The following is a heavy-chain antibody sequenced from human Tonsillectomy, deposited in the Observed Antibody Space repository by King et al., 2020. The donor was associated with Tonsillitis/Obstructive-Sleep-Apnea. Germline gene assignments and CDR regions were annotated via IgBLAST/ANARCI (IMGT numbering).Heavy chain of an antibody. V-gene: IGHV3-48*03. D-gene: IGHD2-15*01. Sequence: VQLVESGGGLVQPGGSMRLSCAASGFTFSNYEVNWVRQVPGKGLEWVSYISSSGSTIYYANSVKCRFTITRDNSKNSLYLQMNSLSAEDTAVYYCSGGPRLGGSILRSYFVMDVWGQGTTVTVSS. CDR2: ISSSGSTI. CDR3: SGGPRLGGSILRSYFVMDV. J-gene: IGHJ6*02. CDR1: GFTFSNYE.